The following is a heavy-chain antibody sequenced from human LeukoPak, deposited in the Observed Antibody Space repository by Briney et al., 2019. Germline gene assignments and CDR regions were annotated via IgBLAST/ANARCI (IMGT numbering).Heavy chain of an antibody. V-gene: IGHV3-66*01. CDR3: ARALRGYDSSGYYYYFDY. J-gene: IGHJ4*02. Sequence: PGGSLRLSCAASGFTVSSNYMSWVRQAPGKGLEWVSVIYSGGSTYYIDSVKGRFTISRDNSKNTLYLQMNSLRAEDTAVYYCARALRGYDSSGYYYYFDYWGQGTLVTVSS. D-gene: IGHD3-22*01. CDR2: IYSGGST. CDR1: GFTVSSNY.